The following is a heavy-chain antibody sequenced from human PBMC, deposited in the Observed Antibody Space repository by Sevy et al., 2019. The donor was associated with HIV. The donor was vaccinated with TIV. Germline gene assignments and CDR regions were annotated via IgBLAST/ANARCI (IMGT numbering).Heavy chain of an antibody. CDR2: IVVGSGVT. J-gene: IGHJ3*01. V-gene: IGHV1-58*01. D-gene: IGHD3-16*01. CDR3: AAEDMTTFGGQFRVFDF. Sequence: ASVKVSCKASGFTFTSSAVQWVRQTRGQRLQWIGWIVVGSGVTNYAQSFQERVSIIGDMSTSTVYMEVTSLTSDDTAVYYWAAEDMTTFGGQFRVFDFWGQGTVVTVSS. CDR1: GFTFTSSA.